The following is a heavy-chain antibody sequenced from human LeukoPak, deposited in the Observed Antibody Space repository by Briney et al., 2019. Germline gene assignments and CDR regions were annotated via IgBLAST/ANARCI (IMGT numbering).Heavy chain of an antibody. CDR3: ARDRSPEHYYDSSHWDYYYGMDV. CDR1: DGSINSYY. Sequence: PSETLSLTCSVSDGSINSYYWNWIRRPPGKGLEWIGYIYYNGNTNYNPSLKSRVTISVDTSKNQFSLKLSSVTAADTAVYYCARDRSPEHYYDSSHWDYYYGMDVWGQGTTVTVSS. D-gene: IGHD3-22*01. V-gene: IGHV4-59*01. CDR2: IYYNGNT. J-gene: IGHJ6*02.